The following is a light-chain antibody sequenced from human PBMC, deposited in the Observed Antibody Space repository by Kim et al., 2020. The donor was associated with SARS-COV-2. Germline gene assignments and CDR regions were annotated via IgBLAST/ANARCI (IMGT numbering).Light chain of an antibody. CDR3: QQYGSAPYT. CDR1: QSVSRSY. CDR2: DAS. V-gene: IGKV3-20*01. J-gene: IGKJ2*01. Sequence: EIVLTQSPATLSLSPGERATLSCRASQSVSRSYLAWYQQKHGQAPSLLIYDASNRATGVPDRFSGSGSGTDFTLTISRVEPEDVAVYYCQQYGSAPYTFGQGTKLEI.